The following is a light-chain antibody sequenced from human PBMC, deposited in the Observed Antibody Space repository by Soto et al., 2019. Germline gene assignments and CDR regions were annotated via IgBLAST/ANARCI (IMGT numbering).Light chain of an antibody. CDR1: QAISSY. Sequence: DIQMTQSPSSLSASVGDRVTITCRASQAISSYLAWFQQKPVKAPKCLIYGASFLQSVLPSKFSGSGSGTDFTLTISTLQPADFATYYCHEYYSYPYTFGPGTKVDIK. J-gene: IGKJ3*01. V-gene: IGKV1-16*02. CDR2: GAS. CDR3: HEYYSYPYT.